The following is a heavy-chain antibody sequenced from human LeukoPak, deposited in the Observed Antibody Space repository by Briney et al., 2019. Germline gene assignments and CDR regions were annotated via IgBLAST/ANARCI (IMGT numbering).Heavy chain of an antibody. V-gene: IGHV3-30*04. J-gene: IGHJ5*02. CDR2: ISYDGSNK. Sequence: GGSLRLSCAASGFTFSSYAMHWVRQAPGKGLEWVAVISYDGSNKYYADSVKGRFTISRDNSKNTLYLQMNSLRAEDTAVYYCARASRLVNWFGPWGQGTLVTVSS. CDR1: GFTFSSYA. D-gene: IGHD5/OR15-5a*01. CDR3: ARASRLVNWFGP.